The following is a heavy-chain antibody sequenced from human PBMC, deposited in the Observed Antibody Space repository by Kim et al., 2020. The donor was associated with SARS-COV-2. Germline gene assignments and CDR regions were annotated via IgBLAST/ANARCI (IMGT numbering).Heavy chain of an antibody. CDR3: AKEIRDGYNRYYFDS. Sequence: SVEGRFTIPRDNSKNTLYLQRNSLRDEDTAVYYCAKEIRDGYNRYYFDSWGQGTLVTVSS. D-gene: IGHD5-12*01. J-gene: IGHJ4*02. V-gene: IGHV3-23*01.